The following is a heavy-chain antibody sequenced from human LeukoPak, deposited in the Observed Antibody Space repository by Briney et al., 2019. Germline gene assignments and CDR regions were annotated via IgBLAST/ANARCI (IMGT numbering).Heavy chain of an antibody. CDR3: ARDSPDGSGTYYNDSPDY. Sequence: AASVKVSCKASGYTFSSYGISWVRQATGQGLEWMGWISAYNGNTNYRQKLQGRVTMTTDTFTGTAYMDLRSLRSDDTAIYYCARDSPDGSGTYYNDSPDYWGQGTLVTVSS. CDR1: GYTFSSYG. D-gene: IGHD3-10*01. CDR2: ISAYNGNT. V-gene: IGHV1-18*01. J-gene: IGHJ4*02.